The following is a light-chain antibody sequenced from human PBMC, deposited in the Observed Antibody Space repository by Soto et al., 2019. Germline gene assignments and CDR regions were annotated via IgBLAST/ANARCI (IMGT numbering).Light chain of an antibody. CDR3: QQCYSTPPT. CDR1: QSISSY. CDR2: AAS. Sequence: DIQMTQSPSSLSASVGDRVTITCRASQSISSYLNCYQQKPGKAPKLLIYAASSLQSGVPSRFSASGSGTDFSLTMSSLQPEEFATYYCQQCYSTPPTFGQGPKVEIK. J-gene: IGKJ1*01. V-gene: IGKV1-39*01.